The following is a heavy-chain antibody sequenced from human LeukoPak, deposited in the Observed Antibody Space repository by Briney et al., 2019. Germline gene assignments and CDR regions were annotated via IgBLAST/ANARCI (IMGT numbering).Heavy chain of an antibody. V-gene: IGHV3-21*01. Sequence: GGSLRLSCAASGFTFSSYSMNWVRQAPGKGLEWVSSISSSSSYIYYADSVKGRFTISRDNAKNSLYLQVNSLRAEDTAVYYCASSSYCSSTSCYGDYFDYWGQGTLVTVSS. CDR3: ASSSYCSSTSCYGDYFDY. CDR1: GFTFSSYS. J-gene: IGHJ4*02. D-gene: IGHD2-2*01. CDR2: ISSSSSYI.